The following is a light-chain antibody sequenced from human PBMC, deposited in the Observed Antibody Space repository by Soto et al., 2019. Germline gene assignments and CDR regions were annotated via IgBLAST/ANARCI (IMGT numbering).Light chain of an antibody. CDR3: QQTYTSPRT. J-gene: IGKJ1*01. CDR1: QTITNY. CDR2: AAS. V-gene: IGKV1-39*01. Sequence: DIHMTQSPSSLSASVGDRVTITCRASQTITNYLSWYLQKPGKAPKLLIYAASTLQSGVPSRFSGSGSGTHFPLTISSLQPEDFAPYYCQQTYTSPRTFGQGTKVEIK.